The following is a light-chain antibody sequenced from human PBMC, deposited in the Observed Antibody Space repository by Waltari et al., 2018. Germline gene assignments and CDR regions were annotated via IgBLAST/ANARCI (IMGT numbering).Light chain of an antibody. J-gene: IGLJ2*01. CDR1: SSDVGGYNY. CDR3: SSYAGSNDPVV. CDR2: ELS. V-gene: IGLV2-8*01. Sequence: QSALTQPPSASGSPGQSVAISCTGTSSDVGGYNYVSWYQQHPGKTHTRIIYELSKRPSGGPDRFSGSKSGNTASLAVSGLQADDEADFYCSSYAGSNDPVVFGGGAKLTVL.